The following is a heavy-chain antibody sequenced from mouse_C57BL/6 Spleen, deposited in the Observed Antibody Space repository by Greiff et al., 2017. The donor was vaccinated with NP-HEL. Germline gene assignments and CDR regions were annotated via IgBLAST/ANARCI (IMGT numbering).Heavy chain of an antibody. CDR3: TRDEGYAMDY. V-gene: IGHV5-9-1*02. J-gene: IGHJ4*01. CDR1: GFTFSSYA. CDR2: ISSGGDYI. Sequence: EVKLMESGEGLVKPGGSLKLSCAASGFTFSSYAMSWVRQTPEKRLEWVAYISSGGDYIYYADTVKGRFTLSRDNARNTLYLQMSSMKSEDTAMYYCTRDEGYAMDYWGQGTSVTVSS.